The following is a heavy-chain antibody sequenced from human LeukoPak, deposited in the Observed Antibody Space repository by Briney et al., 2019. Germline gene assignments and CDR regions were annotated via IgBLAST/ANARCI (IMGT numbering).Heavy chain of an antibody. CDR2: IYYSGST. V-gene: IGHV4-39*07. Sequence: PSETLSLTCTVSGGSISSSSYYWGWIRQPPGKGLEWIGSIYYSGSTYYNPSLKSRVTISVDTSKNQFSLKLSSVTAADTAVYYCARDRGGIAVAGTDFDYWGQGTLVTVSS. D-gene: IGHD6-19*01. CDR3: ARDRGGIAVAGTDFDY. J-gene: IGHJ4*02. CDR1: GGSISSSSYY.